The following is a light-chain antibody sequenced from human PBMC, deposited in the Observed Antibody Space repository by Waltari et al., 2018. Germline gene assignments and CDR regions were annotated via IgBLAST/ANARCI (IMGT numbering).Light chain of an antibody. V-gene: IGKV3-15*01. CDR1: QSVRSN. J-gene: IGKJ2*01. Sequence: EIVMTQSPATLSVSPGERATLSCRASQSVRSNLTWYQQKPGQAPRLLIYGASTRATGIPARFIGSGSGTEFTLTISSLQSEDFAVYYCQQYNNWPMYTFGQGTKLEIK. CDR2: GAS. CDR3: QQYNNWPMYT.